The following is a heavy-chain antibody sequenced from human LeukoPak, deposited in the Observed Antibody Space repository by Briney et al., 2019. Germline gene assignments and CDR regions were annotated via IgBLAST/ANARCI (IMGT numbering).Heavy chain of an antibody. V-gene: IGHV3-7*01. D-gene: IGHD6-6*01. CDR2: IKLDGSEK. Sequence: RTGRCLRLSCAASGSTFSSSWMSWVSQAPGKGMEWVANIKLDGSEKYYVESVKGRFTISRDNAKNSLYLQMNSLRAEDTAVYYCARDGRGAAPGYYYYMDVWGKGTTVTVSS. CDR3: ARDGRGAAPGYYYYMDV. CDR1: GSTFSSSW. J-gene: IGHJ6*03.